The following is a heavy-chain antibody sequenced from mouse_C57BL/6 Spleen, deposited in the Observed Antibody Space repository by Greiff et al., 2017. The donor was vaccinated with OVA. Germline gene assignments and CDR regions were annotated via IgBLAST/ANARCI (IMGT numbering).Heavy chain of an antibody. J-gene: IGHJ1*03. CDR3: AREAHYYYGSSYGYFDV. V-gene: IGHV1-82*01. D-gene: IGHD1-1*01. CDR2: IYPGDGDT. CDR1: GYAFSSSW. Sequence: VKLQESGPELVKPGASVKISCKASGYAFSSSWMNWVKQRPGKGLEWIGRIYPGDGDTNYNGKFKGKATLTADKSSSTAYMQLSSLTSEDSAVYFCAREAHYYYGSSYGYFDVWGTGTTVTVSS.